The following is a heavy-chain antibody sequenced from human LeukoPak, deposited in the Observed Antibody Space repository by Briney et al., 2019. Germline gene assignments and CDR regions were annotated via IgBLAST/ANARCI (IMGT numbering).Heavy chain of an antibody. CDR1: GYTFTGYY. CDR3: ARILQAAEFFQH. V-gene: IGHV1-2*02. CDR2: INPNSGGT. Sequence: ASVKVSCKASGYTFTGYYMHWVRQAPGQGLEWMGWINPNSGGTNYAQKFQGRVTMTRDTSISTAYMELSRLRSDDTAVYYCARILQAAEFFQHWGQGTLVTVSS. J-gene: IGHJ1*01.